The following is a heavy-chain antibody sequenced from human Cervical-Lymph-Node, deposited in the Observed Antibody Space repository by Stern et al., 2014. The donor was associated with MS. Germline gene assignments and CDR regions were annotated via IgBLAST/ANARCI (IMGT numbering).Heavy chain of an antibody. CDR3: ARGDFGVVTNHWFDP. CDR1: GYTFSDYG. V-gene: IGHV1-18*01. D-gene: IGHD3-3*01. Sequence: QVQLVESGAEVKSPGASVKVSCKASGYTFSDYGINWVRQARGQGLEWMGWINSYNDNTHYAQKFQGRVTMTTDTSTTTAYMEMRSLTSDDTAVYYCARGDFGVVTNHWFDPWGQGTLVTVSS. CDR2: INSYNDNT. J-gene: IGHJ5*02.